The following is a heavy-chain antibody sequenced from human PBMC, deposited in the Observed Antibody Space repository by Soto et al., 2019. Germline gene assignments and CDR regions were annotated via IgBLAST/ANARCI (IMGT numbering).Heavy chain of an antibody. V-gene: IGHV3-21*01. CDR1: GFTFSSYR. CDR3: ARDLGSGSVFLEWLYSMDV. D-gene: IGHD3-3*01. Sequence: PXGSLRLSCAASGFTFSSYRMNWVRQAPGKGLDWVSSISSSSSYIYYADSVKGRFTISRDNAKNSLYLQTNSLRAEDTAVYYCARDLGSGSVFLEWLYSMDVWGQGTTVTVSS. J-gene: IGHJ6*02. CDR2: ISSSSSYI.